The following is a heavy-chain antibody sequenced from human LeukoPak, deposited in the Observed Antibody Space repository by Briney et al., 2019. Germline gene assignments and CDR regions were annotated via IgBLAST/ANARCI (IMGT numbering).Heavy chain of an antibody. CDR1: GFTFSSYE. Sequence: PGGSLRLSCEPSGFTFSSYEMNWVRQAPGKGLEWVSYISSSGGTIYYADSVRGRFTISRDNAKNSLCLQMTSLRVEDTAVYYCVESGIYPDNWFDPWGQGTLVTVSS. V-gene: IGHV3-48*03. CDR3: VESGIYPDNWFDP. D-gene: IGHD1-26*01. CDR2: ISSSGGTI. J-gene: IGHJ5*02.